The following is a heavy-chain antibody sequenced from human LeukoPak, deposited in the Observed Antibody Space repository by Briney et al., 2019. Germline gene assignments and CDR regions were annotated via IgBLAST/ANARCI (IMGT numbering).Heavy chain of an antibody. V-gene: IGHV3-7*01. D-gene: IGHD3-10*01. CDR2: MKEDGGEI. CDR1: GFPFSNYW. J-gene: IGHJ5*02. CDR3: ARDRGYATFDN. Sequence: RGSLRLSCAPSGFPFSNYWMSWVRQAPGKGREWVANMKEDGGEINYVDSVKGRFTISRDNAKNSLYLHMNSLRVDDPAVYYCARDRGYATFDNWGQGTLVTVSS.